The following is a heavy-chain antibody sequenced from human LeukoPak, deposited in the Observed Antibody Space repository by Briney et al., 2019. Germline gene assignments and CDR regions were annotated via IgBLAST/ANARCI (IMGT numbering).Heavy chain of an antibody. Sequence: SETLSLTCTVSGGSISSSSYYWGWIRQPPGKGLEWIGSIYYSGSTYYSPSLKSRVTIPVDTSKNQFSLKLSSVTAADTAVYYCARMMYYYDSSGYYGLEPYYFDYWGQGTLVTVSS. D-gene: IGHD3-22*01. CDR1: GGSISSSSYY. CDR2: IYYSGST. V-gene: IGHV4-39*07. CDR3: ARMMYYYDSSGYYGLEPYYFDY. J-gene: IGHJ4*02.